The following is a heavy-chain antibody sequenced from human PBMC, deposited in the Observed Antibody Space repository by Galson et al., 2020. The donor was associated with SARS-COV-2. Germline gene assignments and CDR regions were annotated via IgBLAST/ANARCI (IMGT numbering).Heavy chain of an antibody. V-gene: IGHV3-23*01. J-gene: IGHJ4*02. CDR2: ISGSGGST. CDR1: GFTFSSYA. Sequence: GESLKISCAASGFTFSSYAMSWVRQAPGKGLEWVSAISGSGGSTYYADSVKGRFTISRDNFKNTLYLQMNSLRAEDTAVYYCAKEGVRHDYGDYMDYWGQGTLVTVSS. D-gene: IGHD4-17*01. CDR3: AKEGVRHDYGDYMDY.